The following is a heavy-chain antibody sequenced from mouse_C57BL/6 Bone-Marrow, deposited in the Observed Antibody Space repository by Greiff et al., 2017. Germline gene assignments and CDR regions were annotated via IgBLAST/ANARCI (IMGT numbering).Heavy chain of an antibody. J-gene: IGHJ4*01. CDR1: GYTFTNYW. V-gene: IGHV1-63*01. CDR2: IYPGGGYT. Sequence: QVHVKQSGAELVRPGTSVKMSCKASGYTFTNYWIGWAKQRPGHGLEWIGDIYPGGGYTNYNEKFKGKATLTADKSSSTAYMQFSSLTSEDSAIYYCARWGNFYAMDYWGQGTSVTVSS. CDR3: ARWGNFYAMDY. D-gene: IGHD2-1*01.